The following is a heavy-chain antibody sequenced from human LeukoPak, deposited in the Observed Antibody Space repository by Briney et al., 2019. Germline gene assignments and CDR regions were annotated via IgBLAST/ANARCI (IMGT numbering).Heavy chain of an antibody. Sequence: PGGSLRPSCAASGFTFSSYAMSWVRQAPGKGLEWVSAISGSGGSTYYADSVKGRFTISRDNSKNTLYLQMNSLRAEDTAVYYCAKDYCSGGSCYSGYFDYWGQGTLVTVSS. D-gene: IGHD2-15*01. CDR2: ISGSGGST. V-gene: IGHV3-23*01. CDR3: AKDYCSGGSCYSGYFDY. CDR1: GFTFSSYA. J-gene: IGHJ4*02.